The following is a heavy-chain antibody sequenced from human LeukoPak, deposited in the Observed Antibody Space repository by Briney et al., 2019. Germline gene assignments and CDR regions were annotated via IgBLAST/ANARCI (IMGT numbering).Heavy chain of an antibody. J-gene: IGHJ5*02. D-gene: IGHD3-10*01. V-gene: IGHV4-61*01. CDR2: IYYTGST. CDR3: ARGIMIRGVITWFDP. CDR1: GGSISSSSYF. Sequence: PSETLSLTCTVSGGSISSSSYFWSWIRQSPGKGLEWIGYIYYTGSTNYNPSLKGRVTISVDTSKNQFSLNLSSVTAADTAVYYCARGIMIRGVITWFDPWGQGTLFTVSS.